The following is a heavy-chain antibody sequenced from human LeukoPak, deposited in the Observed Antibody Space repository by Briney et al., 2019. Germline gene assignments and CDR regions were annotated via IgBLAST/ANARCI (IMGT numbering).Heavy chain of an antibody. CDR3: ARDRRGADTDFDS. Sequence: GGSLRLSCAASGFTFSNYWMHWVRQAPGKGLVWVSRIKSDGSIPMYADSVEGRFTISRDNAKNTLYLQMNSLRAEDTAVYYCARDRRGADTDFDSWGQGTLVTVSS. V-gene: IGHV3-74*03. CDR2: IKSDGSIP. D-gene: IGHD1-26*01. CDR1: GFTFSNYW. J-gene: IGHJ4*02.